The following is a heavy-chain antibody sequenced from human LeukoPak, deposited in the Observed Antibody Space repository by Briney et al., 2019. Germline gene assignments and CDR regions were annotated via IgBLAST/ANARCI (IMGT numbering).Heavy chain of an antibody. J-gene: IGHJ4*02. CDR1: GGSVSSSLHS. V-gene: IGHV4-39*01. D-gene: IGHD4-17*01. CDR2: IYYSGST. Sequence: NPSETLSLTCTVSGGSVSSSLHSWGWVRQPPEKGLEWIGSIYYSGSTNYNASFNSRVTMSVDRSKDQFSLNLASVAATDTAVYYCARHFYGGYVLDYWGKGTLVTVPS. CDR3: ARHFYGGYVLDY.